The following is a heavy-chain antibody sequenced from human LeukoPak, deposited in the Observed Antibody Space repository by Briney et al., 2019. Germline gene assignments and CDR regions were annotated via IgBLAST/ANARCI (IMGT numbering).Heavy chain of an antibody. CDR3: ASCSTSCYDAFDI. CDR2: ISAYNGNT. CDR1: GYTFTTFG. Sequence: AASVKASCKASGYTFTTFGTSWVRQAPGQGLEWMGWISAYNGNTNYAQKLQGRVTMTTDTSTSTAYMELRSLRSDDTAVYYCASCSTSCYDAFDIWGQGTMVTVSS. D-gene: IGHD2-2*01. J-gene: IGHJ3*02. V-gene: IGHV1-18*04.